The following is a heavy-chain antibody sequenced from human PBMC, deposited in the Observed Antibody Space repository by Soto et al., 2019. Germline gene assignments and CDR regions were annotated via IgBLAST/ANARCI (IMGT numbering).Heavy chain of an antibody. CDR1: GFTFSSYA. V-gene: IGHV3-23*01. Sequence: GGSLRLSCAASGFTFSSYAMSWVRQAPGKGLEWVSAISGSGGSTYYADSVKGRFTISRDNSKNTLYLQMNSLRAEDTAVYYCAKCTAMVNDAFDIWGQATMLTVSS. J-gene: IGHJ3*02. CDR2: ISGSGGST. CDR3: AKCTAMVNDAFDI. D-gene: IGHD5-18*01.